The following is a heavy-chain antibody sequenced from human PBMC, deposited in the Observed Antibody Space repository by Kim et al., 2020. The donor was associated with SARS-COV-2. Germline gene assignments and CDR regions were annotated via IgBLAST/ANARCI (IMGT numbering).Heavy chain of an antibody. Sequence: SETLSLTCTVSGGSISSSSYYWGWIRQPPGKGLEWIGSIYYSGSTYYNPSLKSRVTISVDTSKNQFSLKLNSVTTADTAVYYCARQGPFRATTVTDWGQGTLVTVSS. CDR1: GGSISSSSYY. J-gene: IGHJ4*02. D-gene: IGHD4-17*01. CDR3: ARQGPFRATTVTD. CDR2: IYYSGST. V-gene: IGHV4-39*07.